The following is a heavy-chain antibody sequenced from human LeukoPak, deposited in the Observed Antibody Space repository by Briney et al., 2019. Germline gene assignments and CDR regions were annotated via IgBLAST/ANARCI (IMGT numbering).Heavy chain of an antibody. CDR3: ARGDGYNYSPLGY. Sequence: ASVKVSCKASGGTFSSYAISWVRQAPGQGLEWMGGIIPIFGTANYAQRFQGRVTITTDESTSTAYMELSSLRSEDTAVYYCARGDGYNYSPLGYWGQGTLVTVSS. CDR2: IIPIFGTA. D-gene: IGHD5-24*01. J-gene: IGHJ4*02. V-gene: IGHV1-69*05. CDR1: GGTFSSYA.